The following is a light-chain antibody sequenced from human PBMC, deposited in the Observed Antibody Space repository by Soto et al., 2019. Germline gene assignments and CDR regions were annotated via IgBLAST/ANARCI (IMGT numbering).Light chain of an antibody. V-gene: IGKV3-20*01. CDR3: QQYSSSPWT. J-gene: IGKJ1*01. Sequence: ENVLTQSPGTMSLAPGERLTLACRASQIVGSNSIAWYQQKPGQAPRLLIYGASTMATGIPDRFTGSGSGTDFTLTISGLEPEDFALYHCQQYSSSPWTFGQGTKVEIK. CDR1: QIVGSNS. CDR2: GAS.